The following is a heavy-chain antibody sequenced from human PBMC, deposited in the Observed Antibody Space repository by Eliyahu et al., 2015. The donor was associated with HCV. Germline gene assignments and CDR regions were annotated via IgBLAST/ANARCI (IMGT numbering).Heavy chain of an antibody. V-gene: IGHV1-46*02. Sequence: QVRLVQSGAEXKKPGASVKFSCKXVGDTFNTXXXHWVRQAPGQGLXWMGMISXRGSSATYAQTFQDRVTMTRDTSTNTVYMDLSSLRSDDTATYYCAGAKWGTHYGPWGQGSLVTVSS. D-gene: IGHD3-10*01. CDR2: ISXRGSSA. CDR1: GDTFNTXX. J-gene: IGHJ5*02. CDR3: AGAKWGTHYGP.